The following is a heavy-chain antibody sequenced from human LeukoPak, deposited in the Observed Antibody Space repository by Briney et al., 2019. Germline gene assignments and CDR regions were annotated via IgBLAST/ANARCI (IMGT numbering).Heavy chain of an antibody. Sequence: GGSLRVSCAASGFTFSSYAMSWVRQAPGKGLEWVSTISDSGGSTYYSDSVKGRFTISRDNSKNTLYLQMNSLRAEDTAVYYCAKGNWYKLEVFDYWPQGSPWTVSS. J-gene: IGHJ4*01. CDR1: GFTFSSYA. CDR3: AKGNWYKLEVFDY. D-gene: IGHD1/OR15-1a*01. V-gene: IGHV3-23*01. CDR2: ISDSGGST.